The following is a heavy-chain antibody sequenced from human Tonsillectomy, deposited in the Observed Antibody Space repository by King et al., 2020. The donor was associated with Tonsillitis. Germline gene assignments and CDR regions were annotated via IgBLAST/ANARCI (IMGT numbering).Heavy chain of an antibody. D-gene: IGHD2-2*01. CDR3: AKGPVASMYYFDN. J-gene: IGHJ4*02. V-gene: IGHV3-23*04. CDR1: GFTFSTFS. Sequence: VQLVEAGGGLVQPGGSLRLSCAASGFTFSTFSMSWVRQAPGKGLEWVSDISGSGAISSYADSGKGRFNISRDNSKKTLYLQMNSLRAEDTAVYYCAKGPVASMYYFDNWGQGTLVTVSS. CDR2: ISGSGAIS.